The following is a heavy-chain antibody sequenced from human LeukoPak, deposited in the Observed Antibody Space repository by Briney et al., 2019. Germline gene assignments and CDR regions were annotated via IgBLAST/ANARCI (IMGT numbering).Heavy chain of an antibody. V-gene: IGHV3-7*01. Sequence: GGSLRLSCAASGFTFSNYWMSWVRQAPGKGLEWVANIKQDESEKHYVDSVKGRFTISRDNAKNSLYLQMNSLRAEDTAVYYCTREDHSNYNYWGQGTLVTVSS. CDR2: IKQDESEK. J-gene: IGHJ4*02. D-gene: IGHD4-11*01. CDR3: TREDHSNYNY. CDR1: GFTFSNYW.